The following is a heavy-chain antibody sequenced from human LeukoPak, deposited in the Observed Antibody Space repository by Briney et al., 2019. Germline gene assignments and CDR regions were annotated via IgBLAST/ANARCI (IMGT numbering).Heavy chain of an antibody. CDR2: IIPIFDTP. CDR3: ARDGAAAGIRGGVDY. D-gene: IGHD6-13*01. V-gene: IGHV1-69*01. CDR1: GGTFSSNA. Sequence: SVKVSCKASGGTFSSNAISWVRQAPGQGLEWMRGIIPIFDTPNYAQKFQGRVTIAADESTSTAYMELSSLRSEDTAVYYCARDGAAAGIRGGVDYWGQGTLVTVSS. J-gene: IGHJ4*02.